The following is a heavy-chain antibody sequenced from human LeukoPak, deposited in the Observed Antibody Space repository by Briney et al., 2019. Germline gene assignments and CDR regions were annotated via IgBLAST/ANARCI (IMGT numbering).Heavy chain of an antibody. J-gene: IGHJ6*02. CDR3: ARVGGANYVVVTAEDYYYGMDV. Sequence: VASVKVSCKASGYTFTGYYMHWVRQAPGQGLEWMGRINPNSGGTNYAQKFQGRVTMTRDTSISTAYMELSRLRSEDTAVYYCARVGGANYVVVTAEDYYYGMDVWGQGTTVTVSS. CDR1: GYTFTGYY. CDR2: INPNSGGT. V-gene: IGHV1-2*06. D-gene: IGHD2-21*02.